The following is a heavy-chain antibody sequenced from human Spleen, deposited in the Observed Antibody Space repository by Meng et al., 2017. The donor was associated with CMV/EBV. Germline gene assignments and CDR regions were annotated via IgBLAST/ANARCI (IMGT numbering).Heavy chain of an antibody. D-gene: IGHD2-2*01. CDR2: INPNSGGT. CDR3: ASQGPYCSSTSCRGYWFDP. Sequence: ASVKVSCKASGYTFTDYYTHWVRQAPGQGLEWMGWINPNSGGTTYAQKFQGRVTMTRDTSISTAYMELSRLRSDDTAVYYCASQGPYCSSTSCRGYWFDPWGQGTLVTVSS. V-gene: IGHV1-2*02. CDR1: GYTFTDYY. J-gene: IGHJ5*02.